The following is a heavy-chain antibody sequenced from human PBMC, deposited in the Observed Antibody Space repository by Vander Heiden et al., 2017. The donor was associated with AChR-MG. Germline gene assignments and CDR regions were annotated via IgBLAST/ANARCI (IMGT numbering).Heavy chain of an antibody. CDR3: AREDYIYYFDY. CDR1: GFTFSTYT. V-gene: IGHV3-30-3*01. CDR2: ISYDGNNK. D-gene: IGHD4-4*01. J-gene: IGHJ4*02. Sequence: QVHLVESGGGVVQPGRSLRLPGAGPGFTFSTYTTHSVRQAPGKGLEWVAAISYDGNNKYYADSVKGRFILSRDNSKDTLYLQMNSLRADDTAIYYCAREDYIYYFDYWGQGTLVTVSS.